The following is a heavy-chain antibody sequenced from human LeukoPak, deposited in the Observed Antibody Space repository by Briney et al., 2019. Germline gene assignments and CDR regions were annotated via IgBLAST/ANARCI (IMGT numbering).Heavy chain of an antibody. Sequence: GGSLRLSCAASGFIFSSYGMHWVRQSPGKGLEWVAAIWYDGSNKYYADSVKGRFTISRDNSKDTVYLQMNSLRAKDTAIYYCAKDSSAYSGSYYDYWGQGTLVTVSS. CDR1: GFIFSSYG. J-gene: IGHJ4*02. CDR3: AKDSSAYSGSYYDY. CDR2: IWYDGSNK. V-gene: IGHV3-33*06. D-gene: IGHD1-26*01.